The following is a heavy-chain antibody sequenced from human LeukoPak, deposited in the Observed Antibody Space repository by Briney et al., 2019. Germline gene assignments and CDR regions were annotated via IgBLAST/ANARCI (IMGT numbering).Heavy chain of an antibody. V-gene: IGHV1-8*03. CDR2: MNPNSGNT. J-gene: IGHJ6*03. D-gene: IGHD6-13*01. CDR3: ARGLSSSWDYYYYMDV. Sequence: GASVKVSCKASGYTFTSYDINWVRQATGQGLEWMGWMNPNSGNTGYAQKFQGRVTITRNTSISTAYMELSSLRSEDTAVYYCARGLSSSWDYYYYMDVWGKGTTVTVSS. CDR1: GYTFTSYD.